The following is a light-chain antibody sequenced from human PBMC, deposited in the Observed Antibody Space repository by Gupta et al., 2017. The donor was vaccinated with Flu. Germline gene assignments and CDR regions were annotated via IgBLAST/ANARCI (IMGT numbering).Light chain of an antibody. CDR1: QSISSSV. J-gene: IGKJ3*01. CDR3: QHYGSSPPGFT. Sequence: RYLSPGERATLSCRASQSISSSVLAWYQQKPGQAPRLLIFGAYNRGTGIPDRFSGSGSGTDFTLIISRLEPEDFAVYYCQHYGSSPPGFTFGPGTKVDIK. CDR2: GAY. V-gene: IGKV3-20*01.